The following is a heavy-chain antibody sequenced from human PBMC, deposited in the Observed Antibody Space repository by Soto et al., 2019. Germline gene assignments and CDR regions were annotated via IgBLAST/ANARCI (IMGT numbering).Heavy chain of an antibody. CDR1: GYTFTNHD. CDR3: ARVGGNWNDGYFDY. V-gene: IGHV1-8*01. D-gene: IGHD1-1*01. J-gene: IGHJ4*02. Sequence: QVQLVQSGAEVKKPGASVKVACKASGYTFTNHDINWVRQATGQGPEWMGWMNPNSGDTGYAQNFQDRVTMTRDTSTRTAYMELSSLRSEDTAVYYCARVGGNWNDGYFDYWGQGTLVTVSS. CDR2: MNPNSGDT.